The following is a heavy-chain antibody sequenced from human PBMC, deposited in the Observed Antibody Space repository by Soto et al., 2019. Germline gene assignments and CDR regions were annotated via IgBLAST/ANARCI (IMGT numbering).Heavy chain of an antibody. Sequence: GGTLRLSCAASGFTFKNYAMHWVRQGPGKGQEWVAVISYDVSIEFYADSVKGRFTISRNDFKNTMFLQMGSLRVEDTAVYYCARGLRDFGWWLSFGYWGQGTLVTVSS. J-gene: IGHJ4*02. CDR2: ISYDVSIE. D-gene: IGHD3-9*01. CDR3: ARGLRDFGWWLSFGY. V-gene: IGHV3-30-3*01. CDR1: GFTFKNYA.